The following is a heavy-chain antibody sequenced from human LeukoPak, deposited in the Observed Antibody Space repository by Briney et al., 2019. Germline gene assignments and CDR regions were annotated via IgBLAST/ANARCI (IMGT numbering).Heavy chain of an antibody. V-gene: IGHV4-61*02. J-gene: IGHJ3*02. Sequence: PSHTLSLTRTVSGGSISSGGYYWSWLRQHQGKGLEWIGRIYTSGSTNYNPSLKSRVTMSVDTSKNQFSLNLGSVTAADTAVYYCARLPGGDSSSVVAFDIWGQGTMVTVSS. CDR2: IYTSGST. CDR3: ARLPGGDSSSVVAFDI. D-gene: IGHD2-21*02. CDR1: GGSISSGGYY.